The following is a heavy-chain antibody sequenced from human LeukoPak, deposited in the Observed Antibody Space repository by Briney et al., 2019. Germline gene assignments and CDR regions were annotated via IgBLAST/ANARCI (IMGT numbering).Heavy chain of an antibody. D-gene: IGHD6-19*01. V-gene: IGHV3-23*01. J-gene: IGHJ4*02. Sequence: GSLRLSCSASGFTFSNYAMSWVRQAPGKGLEWVSALSGSGTKRYYADSVKGRFTISRDNSKNTLYLQMSSLRAEDTAVYYCVKDLGTVAASGEFDYWGQGTLVTVSS. CDR2: LSGSGTKR. CDR3: VKDLGTVAASGEFDY. CDR1: GFTFSNYA.